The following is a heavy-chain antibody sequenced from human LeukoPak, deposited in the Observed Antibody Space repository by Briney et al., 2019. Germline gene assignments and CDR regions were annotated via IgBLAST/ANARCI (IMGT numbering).Heavy chain of an antibody. V-gene: IGHV1-2*02. CDR1: GYIFTGYS. Sequence: ASVKVSCKASGYIFTGYSMHWVRQAPGQGLEWMGWINPDSGGTGYAQNFQDRVTMTRDTSISTAYMELSSLRSEDTAVYYCARDQGGSSSWYNYWGQGTLVTVSS. CDR3: ARDQGGSSSWYNY. D-gene: IGHD6-13*01. J-gene: IGHJ4*02. CDR2: INPDSGGT.